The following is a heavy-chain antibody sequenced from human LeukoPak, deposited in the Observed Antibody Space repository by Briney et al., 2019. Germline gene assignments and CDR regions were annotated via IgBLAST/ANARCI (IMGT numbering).Heavy chain of an antibody. J-gene: IGHJ3*02. D-gene: IGHD5-24*01. CDR3: ARPRRDGPSRAFDI. Sequence: PSETLSLTCAVYGGSFSGYYWSWIRQPPGKGLEWIGENNHSGSTSYNPSLKSRVTISGDTSKNQSSLKLNSVTAADTAVYYCARPRRDGPSRAFDIWGQGTMVTVSS. CDR1: GGSFSGYY. V-gene: IGHV4-34*01. CDR2: NNHSGST.